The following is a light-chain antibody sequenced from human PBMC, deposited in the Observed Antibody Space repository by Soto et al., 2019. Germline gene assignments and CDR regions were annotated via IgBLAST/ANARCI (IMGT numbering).Light chain of an antibody. J-gene: IGKJ5*01. V-gene: IGKV3-11*01. CDR1: QSVSSY. Sequence: EIVLTQSPATLSLSPGERATLSCRASQSVSSYLAWYQQKPGQAPRLLIYDASNRATGIPARFSGSGSGTDFTLTISSLEPEDFAVYYCQQYDAWPLTFGGGTRLEIK. CDR2: DAS. CDR3: QQYDAWPLT.